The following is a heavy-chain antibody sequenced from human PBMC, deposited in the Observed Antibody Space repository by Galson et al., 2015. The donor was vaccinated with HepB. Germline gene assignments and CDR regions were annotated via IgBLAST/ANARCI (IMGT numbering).Heavy chain of an antibody. CDR2: INSDGSST. V-gene: IGHV3-74*01. Sequence: SLSLSCAASGFIFSSYWMHWVRQAPGKGLVWVSRINSDGSSTSYADSVKGRFTISRDNAKNTLYLQMNSLRAEDTAVYYCARVRYFDWLSNFFDYWGQGTLVTVSS. CDR1: GFIFSSYW. D-gene: IGHD3-9*01. CDR3: ARVRYFDWLSNFFDY. J-gene: IGHJ4*02.